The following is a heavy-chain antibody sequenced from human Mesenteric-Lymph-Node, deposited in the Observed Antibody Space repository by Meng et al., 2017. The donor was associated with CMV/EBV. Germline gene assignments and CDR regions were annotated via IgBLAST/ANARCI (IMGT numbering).Heavy chain of an antibody. D-gene: IGHD6-19*01. CDR2: MNPNSGNT. CDR3: ARQRLLDYYYGMDV. J-gene: IGHJ6*02. CDR1: GYTFTSYD. V-gene: IGHV1-8*03. Sequence: ASVKVSCKASGYTFTSYDINWVRQATGQGLEWMGWMNPNSGNTGYAQKFQSRVTITRNTSISTAYMELSSLRSEDTAVYYCARQRLLDYYYGMDVWGQGTTVTVSS.